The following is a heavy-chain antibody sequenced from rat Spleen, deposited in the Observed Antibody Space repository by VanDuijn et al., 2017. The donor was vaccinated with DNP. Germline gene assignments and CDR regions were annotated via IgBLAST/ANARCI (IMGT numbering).Heavy chain of an antibody. J-gene: IGHJ2*01. CDR3: ARDMDYYDGSYYRYYFDY. CDR1: GFTFSNYG. Sequence: EVQLVESGGGLVQPGRSLKLSCAASGFTFSNYGMAWVRQAPTKGLEWVAAITSGGSSYYPDSVKGRFTISRDNAKNTLYLRMNSLRSEDTATYYCARDMDYYDGSYYRYYFDYWGQGVMVTVSS. V-gene: IGHV5S13*01. D-gene: IGHD1-12*02. CDR2: ITSGGSS.